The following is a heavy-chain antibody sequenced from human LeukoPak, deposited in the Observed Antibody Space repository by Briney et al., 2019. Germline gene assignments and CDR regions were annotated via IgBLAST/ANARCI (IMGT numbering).Heavy chain of an antibody. CDR1: GFTFSSYS. CDR3: ARDPAGGLRYFDWHNWFDP. J-gene: IGHJ5*02. V-gene: IGHV3-21*01. CDR2: ISSSSSYI. Sequence: GGSLRLSCAASGFTFSSYSMNWVRQAPGKGLERVSSISSSSSYIYYADSVKGRFTISRDNAKNSLYLQMNSLRAEDTAVYYCARDPAGGLRYFDWHNWFDPWGQGTLVTVSS. D-gene: IGHD3-9*01.